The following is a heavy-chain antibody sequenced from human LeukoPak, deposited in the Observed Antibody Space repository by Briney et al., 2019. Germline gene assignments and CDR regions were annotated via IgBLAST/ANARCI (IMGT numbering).Heavy chain of an antibody. Sequence: GGSLRLSCAASGFTFSSYGMHWVRQAPGKGLEWVAVIWFDGSNKYYADSVKGRFTISRDNSKNTLCLQMNSLRAEDTAVHYCARGGQLWFSGYYFDYWGQGTLVTVSS. CDR3: ARGGQLWFSGYYFDY. CDR2: IWFDGSNK. V-gene: IGHV3-33*01. CDR1: GFTFSSYG. J-gene: IGHJ4*02. D-gene: IGHD5-18*01.